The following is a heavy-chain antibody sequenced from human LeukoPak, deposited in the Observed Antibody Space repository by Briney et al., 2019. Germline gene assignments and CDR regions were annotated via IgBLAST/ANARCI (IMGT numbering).Heavy chain of an antibody. CDR3: TSDTYYYDSTGLGHWFDP. J-gene: IGHJ5*02. CDR2: INPNSGGT. CDR1: GYTFTSYY. Sequence: ASVKVSCKASGYTFTSYYMHWVRQAPGQGLEWMGWINPNSGGTNYAQKFQGRVTMTWDTSISTAYMELSSLRSDDTAVYYCTSDTYYYDSTGLGHWFDPWGQGTLVTVSS. V-gene: IGHV1-2*02. D-gene: IGHD3-22*01.